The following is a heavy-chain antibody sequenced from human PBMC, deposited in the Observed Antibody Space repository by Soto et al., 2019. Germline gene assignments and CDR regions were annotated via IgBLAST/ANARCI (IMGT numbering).Heavy chain of an antibody. J-gene: IGHJ4*02. V-gene: IGHV3-30-3*01. CDR3: ARDLSRGITMIGLEIHY. Sequence: GGSLRLSCAASGFTFSNYAMHWVRKSPGKGLELVAIISYDESKKYYAESVRGRFTISRDNSKNTLYLQMSSLRPDDTAVYYCARDLSRGITMIGLEIHYWRQGSLVTVSS. CDR1: GFTFSNYA. D-gene: IGHD3-22*01. CDR2: ISYDESKK.